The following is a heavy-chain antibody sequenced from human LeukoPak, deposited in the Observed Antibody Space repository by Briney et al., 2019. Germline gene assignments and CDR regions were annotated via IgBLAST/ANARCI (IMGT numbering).Heavy chain of an antibody. D-gene: IGHD4-23*01. Sequence: SETLSLTCTVSGGSISSYYWSWVRQPPGKGLEWIGYIYYSGSTNYNPSLKSRVTISVDTSKNQFSLKLSSVTAADTAVYYCARVVTTHDAFDIWGQGTMVTVSS. CDR1: GGSISSYY. CDR3: ARVVTTHDAFDI. J-gene: IGHJ3*02. V-gene: IGHV4-59*01. CDR2: IYYSGST.